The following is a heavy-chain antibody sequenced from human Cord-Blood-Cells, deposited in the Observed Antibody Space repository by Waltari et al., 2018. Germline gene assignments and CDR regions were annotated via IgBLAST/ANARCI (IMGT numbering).Heavy chain of an antibody. J-gene: IGHJ4*02. Sequence: QVQLQQWGAGLLKPSETLSLTCAVYGGSFSGYYWSWIRQPPGKGLEWIGEINHSGSTNSNPSLKSRVTISVDTSKNQFSLKLSSVTAADTAVYYCARGRRGAGDYWGQGTLVTVSS. CDR2: INHSGST. D-gene: IGHD6-19*01. CDR1: GGSFSGYY. V-gene: IGHV4-34*01. CDR3: ARGRRGAGDY.